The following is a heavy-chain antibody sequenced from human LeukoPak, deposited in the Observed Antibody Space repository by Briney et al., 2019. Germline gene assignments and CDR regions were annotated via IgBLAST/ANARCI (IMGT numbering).Heavy chain of an antibody. V-gene: IGHV4-59*01. D-gene: IGHD4-23*01. CDR2: INYSGST. CDR1: GGSISIYY. CDR3: ARHLDYGGNSGYFDY. J-gene: IGHJ4*02. Sequence: SETLSLTCTVSGGSISIYYWSWIRQPPGKGLEWIGYINYSGSTNYNPSLKSRVTISVDTSENQFSLRLTSVTAADTAVYYCARHLDYGGNSGYFDYWGQGTLVTVSS.